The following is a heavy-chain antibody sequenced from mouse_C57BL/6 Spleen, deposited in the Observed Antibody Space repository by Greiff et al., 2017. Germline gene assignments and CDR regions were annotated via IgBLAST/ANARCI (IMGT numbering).Heavy chain of an antibody. Sequence: EVQLQQSGPELVKPGASVKISCKASGYSFTGYYMNWVKQSPEKSLEWIGEINPSTGGTTYNQKFKAKATLTVDKSSSTAYMQLKSLTSEDSAVYYCARADYYGSVYAMDYWGQGTSVTVSS. CDR2: INPSTGGT. J-gene: IGHJ4*01. CDR1: GYSFTGYY. V-gene: IGHV1-42*01. D-gene: IGHD1-1*01. CDR3: ARADYYGSVYAMDY.